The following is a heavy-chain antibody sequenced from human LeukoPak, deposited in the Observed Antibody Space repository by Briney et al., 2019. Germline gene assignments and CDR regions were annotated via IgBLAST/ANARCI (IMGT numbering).Heavy chain of an antibody. CDR1: GKTLSDLS. CDR2: SDPEDGER. Sequence: GASVKVSCTVSGKTLSDLSIHWLRQPPGKRLEWLGGSDPEDGERIYAQMFQGRVTMTEDTSIDTAYMELSSLRSEDTAVYYCVTGFTTMAVDYFDYWGQGTLVTVSP. D-gene: IGHD5-18*01. J-gene: IGHJ4*02. CDR3: VTGFTTMAVDYFDY. V-gene: IGHV1-24*01.